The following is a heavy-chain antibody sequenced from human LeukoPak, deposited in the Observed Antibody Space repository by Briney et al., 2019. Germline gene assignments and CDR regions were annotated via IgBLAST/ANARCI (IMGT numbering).Heavy chain of an antibody. J-gene: IGHJ4*02. CDR3: AAGTAADF. V-gene: IGHV3-11*03. D-gene: IGHD1-1*01. CDR2: ISRSSAYT. CDR1: GTPFSDYY. Sequence: GGSLRLSCVVSGTPFSDYYMNWIRQAPGKGLEWMSYISRSSAYTDYADSVKGRFTISRDNAKSALYLQLNSLRLEDTAVYYCAAGTAADFWGQGTLVTVSS.